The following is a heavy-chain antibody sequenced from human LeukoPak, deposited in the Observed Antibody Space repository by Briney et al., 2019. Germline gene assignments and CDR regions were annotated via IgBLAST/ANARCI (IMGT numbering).Heavy chain of an antibody. CDR1: GGSINSDTSY. V-gene: IGHV4-39*07. Sequence: SETLSLTCTVSGGSINSDTSYWGWVRQPPGEGLEWIGSIYYNGNTYYNPSLKSRVSISVDTSKNQFSLRLSSVTAADTAVYYCARGLTPGAFDIWGQGTMVTVPS. J-gene: IGHJ3*02. CDR3: ARGLTPGAFDI. D-gene: IGHD3-9*01. CDR2: IYYNGNT.